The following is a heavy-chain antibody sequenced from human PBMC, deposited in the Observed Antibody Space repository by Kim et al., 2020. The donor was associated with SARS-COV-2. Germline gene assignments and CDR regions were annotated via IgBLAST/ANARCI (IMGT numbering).Heavy chain of an antibody. CDR2: ISAYNGNT. Sequence: ASVKVSCKASGYTFTSYGISWVRQAPGQGLEWMGWISAYNGNTNYAQKLQGRVTMTTDTSTSTAYMELRSLRSDDTAVYYCARDGERDYYDSSGNYWGQGTLVTVSS. V-gene: IGHV1-18*01. CDR1: GYTFTSYG. J-gene: IGHJ4*02. D-gene: IGHD3-22*01. CDR3: ARDGERDYYDSSGNY.